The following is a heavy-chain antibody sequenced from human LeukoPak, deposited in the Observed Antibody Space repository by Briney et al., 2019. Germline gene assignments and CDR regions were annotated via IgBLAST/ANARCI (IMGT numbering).Heavy chain of an antibody. D-gene: IGHD6-19*01. V-gene: IGHV1-46*01. CDR3: ARDRTSVAGENWFDP. J-gene: IGHJ5*02. CDR1: GYTFTSYY. Sequence: ASVKVSCKASGYTFTSYYMHWVRQAPGQGLEWMGIINPSGGSTSYAQKFQGRVTMTRDMSTSTVYMELSRLRSDDTAVYYCARDRTSVAGENWFDPWGQGTLVTVSS. CDR2: INPSGGST.